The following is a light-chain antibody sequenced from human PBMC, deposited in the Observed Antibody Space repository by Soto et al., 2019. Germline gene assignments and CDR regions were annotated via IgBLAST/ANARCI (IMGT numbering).Light chain of an antibody. V-gene: IGKV3-15*01. J-gene: IGKJ1*01. Sequence: EIWMTQSRATLSVSPGERSTLSCRASQSVSSNLAWYQQKPGQAPRLLIYGASTRATGIPARFSGSGSGTEFTLTISSLQPEDFAVYYCHQYNNWPSWTFGQGTKVDIK. CDR1: QSVSSN. CDR2: GAS. CDR3: HQYNNWPSWT.